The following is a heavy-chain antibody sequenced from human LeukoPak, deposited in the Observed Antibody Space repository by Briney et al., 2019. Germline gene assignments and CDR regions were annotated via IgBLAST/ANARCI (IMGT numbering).Heavy chain of an antibody. Sequence: ASVKVSCKASGYTFTSYGISWVRQAPGQGLEWMGWISAYNGNTNYAQKLQGRVTMTTDTSTSTAYMELRSLRSDDTAVYYCARDRLLWFGELLYEDDYWGQGTLVTVSS. D-gene: IGHD3-10*01. CDR3: ARDRLLWFGELLYEDDY. J-gene: IGHJ4*02. CDR1: GYTFTSYG. V-gene: IGHV1-18*01. CDR2: ISAYNGNT.